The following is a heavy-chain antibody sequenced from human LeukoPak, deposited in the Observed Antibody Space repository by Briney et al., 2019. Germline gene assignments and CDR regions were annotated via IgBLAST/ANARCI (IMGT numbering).Heavy chain of an antibody. CDR2: ISSSGSTI. D-gene: IGHD3-9*01. CDR1: GFTFSSYA. J-gene: IGHJ4*02. Sequence: GASLRLSCAASGFTFSSYAMSWVRQAPGKGLEWVSYISSSGSTIYYADSVKGRFTISRDNAKNSLYLQMNSLRAEDTAVYYCARDPSGSKYYDILAYYFDYWGQGTLVTVSS. CDR3: ARDPSGSKYYDILAYYFDY. V-gene: IGHV3-48*04.